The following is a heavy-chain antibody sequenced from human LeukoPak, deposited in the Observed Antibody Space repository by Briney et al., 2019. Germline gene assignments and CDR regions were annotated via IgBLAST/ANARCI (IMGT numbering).Heavy chain of an antibody. CDR1: GYTFINNW. D-gene: IGHD3-10*01. V-gene: IGHV1-46*01. J-gene: IGHJ5*02. CDR3: ARDNSVGDIAWWFDP. Sequence: GASVKVSCKASGYTFINNWMHGVRQAPGQGLEWIGLINPTGTGTLYAQKFQGRVTMTRDMSTSTDYMELSSLRSEDTAVYYCARDNSVGDIAWWFDPWGQGTLVTVSS. CDR2: INPTGTGT.